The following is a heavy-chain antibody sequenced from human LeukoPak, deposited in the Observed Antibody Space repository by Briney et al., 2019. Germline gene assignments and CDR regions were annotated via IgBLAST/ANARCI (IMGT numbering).Heavy chain of an antibody. D-gene: IGHD3-3*01. Sequence: TGGSLRLSCAASGFTFSSYGMHWVRQAPGKGLEWVAVIWYDGSNKYYVDSVRGRFTISRDNAKNSLYLQMNSLRAEDTAVYYCARVSLYYDFWSGYFSPGKNFAFDIWGQGTMVTVSS. CDR1: GFTFSSYG. CDR3: ARVSLYYDFWSGYFSPGKNFAFDI. J-gene: IGHJ3*02. CDR2: IWYDGSNK. V-gene: IGHV3-33*01.